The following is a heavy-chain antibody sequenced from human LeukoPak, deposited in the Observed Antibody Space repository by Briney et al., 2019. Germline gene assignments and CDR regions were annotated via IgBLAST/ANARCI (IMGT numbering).Heavy chain of an antibody. CDR3: ARLENVDWFDP. CDR2: IYIRGTT. Sequence: SETLSLTCTVSGGSIRSYYWSWIRQPPGKGLEWIGNIYIRGTTDYNPSLKSRVTMSIDTSKNQFSLKLSSVTAADTAVYYCARLENVDWFDPWGQGTLVIVSS. V-gene: IGHV4-4*09. CDR1: GGSIRSYY. J-gene: IGHJ5*02. D-gene: IGHD1-1*01.